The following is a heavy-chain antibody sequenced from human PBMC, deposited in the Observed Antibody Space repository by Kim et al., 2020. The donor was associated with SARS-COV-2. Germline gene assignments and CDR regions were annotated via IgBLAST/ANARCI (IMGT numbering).Heavy chain of an antibody. V-gene: IGHV1-2*06. CDR3: ASWPIDDMDV. CDR1: GYTFTGYY. CDR2: INPNSGDT. J-gene: IGHJ6*02. D-gene: IGHD3-22*01. Sequence: ASVKVSCKASGYTFTGYYMHWVRQAPGQGLEWMGRINPNSGDTNFAQEFQGRVTMTRDTSISTSYMELSRLRSDDTAVYYCASWPIDDMDVWGQGTTVIVSS.